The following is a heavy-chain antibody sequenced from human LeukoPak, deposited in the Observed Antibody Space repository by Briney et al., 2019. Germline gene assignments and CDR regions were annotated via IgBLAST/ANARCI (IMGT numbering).Heavy chain of an antibody. V-gene: IGHV4-59*11. CDR3: ATIKRGSIYGYFDF. CDR2: MYDSESA. J-gene: IGHJ4*02. CDR1: GVSISSHY. D-gene: IGHD5-18*01. Sequence: SETLSLTCTVSGVSISSHYWSWIRQPPGKGLEWIAYMYDSESAKDNPSLKSRITLSADTSKNQFSLRLSSVTAADTAVYYCATIKRGSIYGYFDFWGQGILVTVSS.